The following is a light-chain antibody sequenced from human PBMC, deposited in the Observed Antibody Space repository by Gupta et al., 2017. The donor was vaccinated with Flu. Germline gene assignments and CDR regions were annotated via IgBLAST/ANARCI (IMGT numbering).Light chain of an antibody. V-gene: IGLV3-10*01. CDR3: YSADSSGSPR. CDR2: EDS. Sequence: SGEALPRKYAYWYQQKSGRAPVLVIYEDSKRPSGFPERFSGPSSGTMATLTVSGAQVDDEADYYCYSADSSGSPRFGGGTKLTVL. CDR1: ALPRKY. J-gene: IGLJ3*02.